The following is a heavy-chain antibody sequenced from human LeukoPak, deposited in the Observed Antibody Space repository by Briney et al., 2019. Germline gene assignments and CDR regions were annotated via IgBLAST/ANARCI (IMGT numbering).Heavy chain of an antibody. J-gene: IGHJ5*02. CDR1: GGSISSYY. CDR2: IYTGGST. D-gene: IGHD3-3*01. V-gene: IGHV4-4*09. Sequence: SETLSLTCTVSGGSISSYYWSWIRQPPGKGLEWIGYIYTGGSTNYNPSLKSRVTISVDTSKNQFSLKLSSVTAADTAVYYCARLTYYDFWSGYYPIPNWFDPWGQGTLVTVSS. CDR3: ARLTYYDFWSGYYPIPNWFDP.